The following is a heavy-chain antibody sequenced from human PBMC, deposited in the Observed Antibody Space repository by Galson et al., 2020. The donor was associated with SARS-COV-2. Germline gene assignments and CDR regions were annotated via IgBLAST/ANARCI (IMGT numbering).Heavy chain of an antibody. CDR1: GFSFISYS. CDR3: ASNYYDTSGQPDY. D-gene: IGHD3-22*01. CDR2: ISRSSSTI. J-gene: IGHJ4*02. Sequence: GGSLRLSCAASGFSFISYSMNWVRQAPEKGLEWVSYISRSSSTIYYADSVKGRFTISRDNAKNSLYLQMNSLRAEDTAVYYCASNYYDTSGQPDYWGQGTLVTVSS. V-gene: IGHV3-48*01.